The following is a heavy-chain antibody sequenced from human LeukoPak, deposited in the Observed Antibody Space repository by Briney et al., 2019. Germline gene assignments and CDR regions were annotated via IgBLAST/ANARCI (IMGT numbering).Heavy chain of an antibody. D-gene: IGHD3-16*01. Sequence: GGSLRLSCAASGFTFSSYEMNWVRQAPGKGLEWVSYISSSGSTIYYADSVKGRFTISRDNSKNTLYLQINSLRAEDTAVYFCAKDRLGGPYFFHYWGQGTLVTVSS. CDR1: GFTFSSYE. V-gene: IGHV3-48*03. CDR3: AKDRLGGPYFFHY. CDR2: ISSSGSTI. J-gene: IGHJ4*02.